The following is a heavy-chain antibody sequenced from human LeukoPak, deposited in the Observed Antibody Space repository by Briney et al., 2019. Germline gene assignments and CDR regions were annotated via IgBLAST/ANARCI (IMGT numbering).Heavy chain of an antibody. V-gene: IGHV1-18*01. CDR1: GYTFTSYG. J-gene: IGHJ3*02. D-gene: IGHD1-26*01. CDR3: AREELPNDAFDI. CDR2: ISAYNGNT. Sequence: GATVKVSCKASGYTFTSYGISWVRQAPGQGLEWMGWISAYNGNTNYAQKLQGRVTMTTDTSTTTAYMELRSLRSDDTAVYYCAREELPNDAFDIWGQGTVVTVSS.